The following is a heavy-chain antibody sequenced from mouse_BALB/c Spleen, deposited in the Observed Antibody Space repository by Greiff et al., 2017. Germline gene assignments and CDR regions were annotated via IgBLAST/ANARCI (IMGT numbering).Heavy chain of an antibody. CDR2: IYWDDDK. V-gene: IGHV8-12*01. CDR3: ARKRDYDVDYAMDY. Sequence: QVTLKVSGPGILQPSQTLSLTCSFSGFSLSTSGMGVSWIRQPSGKGLEWLAHIYWDDDKRYNPSLKSRLTISKDTSSNQVFLKITSVDTADTATYYCARKRDYDVDYAMDYWGQGTSVTVSS. CDR1: GFSLSTSGMG. D-gene: IGHD2-4*01. J-gene: IGHJ4*01.